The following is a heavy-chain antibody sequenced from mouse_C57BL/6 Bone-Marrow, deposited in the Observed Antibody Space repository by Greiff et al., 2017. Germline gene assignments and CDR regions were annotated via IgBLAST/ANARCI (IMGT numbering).Heavy chain of an antibody. J-gene: IGHJ4*01. D-gene: IGHD3-2*02. CDR1: GISITTGNYR. V-gene: IGHV3-5*01. CDR2: IYYSGTI. CDR3: ARSGQLRLPYAMDY. Sequence: DVKLQESGPGLVKPSQTVFLTCTVTGISITTGNYRWSWIRQFPGNKLEWIGYIYYSGTITYNPSLTSRTTITRDTPKNQFFLEMNSLTAEDTATYYCARSGQLRLPYAMDYWGQGTSVTVSS.